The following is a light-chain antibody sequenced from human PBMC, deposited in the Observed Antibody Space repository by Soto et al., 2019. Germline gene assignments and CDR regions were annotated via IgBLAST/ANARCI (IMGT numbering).Light chain of an antibody. CDR3: QQYGSSWT. V-gene: IGKV3-20*01. Sequence: EIVLTQSPGTLSLSPGERATLSCRAIQTVSSNYLAWYQQKSGQAPRLLIYNTSSRATGFPDRFSGSGSGTDFTLTIGRLEPEDFAVCYCQQYGSSWTFGQGTKVDIK. J-gene: IGKJ1*01. CDR2: NTS. CDR1: QTVSSNY.